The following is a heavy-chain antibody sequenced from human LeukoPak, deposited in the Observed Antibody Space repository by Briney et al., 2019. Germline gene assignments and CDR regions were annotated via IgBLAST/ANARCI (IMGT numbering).Heavy chain of an antibody. CDR3: ARGSPPRRNHDSRGYYSYYFDY. Sequence: RASVKVSCKASGYTFTSYGISWVRQAPGQGLEWMGWISAYNGNTHYAQKLQGRVTMTTDTSTSTVYMELRSLRSDDTAVYYCARGSPPRRNHDSRGYYSYYFDYWGQGTLVTVSS. CDR2: ISAYNGNT. D-gene: IGHD3-22*01. V-gene: IGHV1-18*01. CDR1: GYTFTSYG. J-gene: IGHJ4*02.